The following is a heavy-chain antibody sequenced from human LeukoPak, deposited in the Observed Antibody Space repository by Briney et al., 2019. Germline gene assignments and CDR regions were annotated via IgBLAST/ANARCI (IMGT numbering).Heavy chain of an antibody. Sequence: PGGSLRLSCAASGFTFSSYEMNWVRQAPGKGLEWISAISGSSSNVYYAASVRGRFTISRDNAENSLYLQLNTMRAEDTAVYYCARGFRDTAMFLAYWGPGTLVTVSS. J-gene: IGHJ4*02. V-gene: IGHV3-48*03. CDR3: ARGFRDTAMFLAY. D-gene: IGHD5-18*01. CDR1: GFTFSSYE. CDR2: ISGSSSNV.